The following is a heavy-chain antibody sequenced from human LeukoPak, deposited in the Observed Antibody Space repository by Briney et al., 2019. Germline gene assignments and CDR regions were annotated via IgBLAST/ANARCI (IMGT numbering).Heavy chain of an antibody. V-gene: IGHV3-21*01. CDR1: GFIFSSYS. CDR3: ARDSGEQQLVWGFDY. D-gene: IGHD6-13*01. Sequence: PGGSLRLSCAASGFIFSSYSMNWVRQAPGKGLDWVSSISSSSSYIYYADSVKGRFTISRDNAKNTLYLQMNSLRAEDTAVYYCARDSGEQQLVWGFDYWGQGTLVTVSS. J-gene: IGHJ4*02. CDR2: ISSSSSYI.